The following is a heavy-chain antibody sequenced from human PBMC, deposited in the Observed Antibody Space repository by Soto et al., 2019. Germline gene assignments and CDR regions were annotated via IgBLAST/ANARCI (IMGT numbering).Heavy chain of an antibody. V-gene: IGHV3-30*18. CDR2: ISYDGSNK. Sequence: QVQLVESGGGVVQPGRSLRLSWAASGFTFSSYGMHWVRQAPGKGLEWVAVISYDGSNKYYADSVKGRFTISRDNSKNTLYLQMNSLRAEDTAVYYCAKVEYSTRGIDYWGQGTLVTVSS. CDR1: GFTFSSYG. D-gene: IGHD6-6*01. J-gene: IGHJ4*02. CDR3: AKVEYSTRGIDY.